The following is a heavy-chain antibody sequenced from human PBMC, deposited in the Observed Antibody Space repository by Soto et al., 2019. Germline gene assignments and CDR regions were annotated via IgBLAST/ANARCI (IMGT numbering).Heavy chain of an antibody. Sequence: PGGSLRLSCAASGFNFSGYYMSWIRQAPEKGLEWVSYISVDSSKTNYEDSVKGRCTISRDNAKNSLYLQMHSLRAEDPAVYYCARSGTGLGYCTNGVSKPTDSGGKGTRATAPQ. CDR1: GFNFSGYY. CDR3: ARSGTGLGYCTNGVSKPTDS. D-gene: IGHD2-8*01. J-gene: IGHJ4*02. V-gene: IGHV3-11*06. CDR2: ISVDSSKT.